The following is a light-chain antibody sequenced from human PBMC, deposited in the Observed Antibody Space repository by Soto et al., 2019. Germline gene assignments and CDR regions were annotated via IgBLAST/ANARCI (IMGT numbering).Light chain of an antibody. Sequence: QSVLTQPPSVSATPGQKVTISCSERTSNIGGNSVSWYQQLPGTAPKLLIYDDNKRPSGIPNRFSGSKSGTSATLGITGFQTGDEAVYYCGSWDSSLSAYVFGTGTKVTVL. CDR2: DDN. V-gene: IGLV1-51*01. CDR1: TSNIGGNS. J-gene: IGLJ1*01. CDR3: GSWDSSLSAYV.